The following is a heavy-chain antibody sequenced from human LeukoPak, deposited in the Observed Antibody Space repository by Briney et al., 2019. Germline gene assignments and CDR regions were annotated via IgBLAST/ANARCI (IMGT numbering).Heavy chain of an antibody. V-gene: IGHV4-61*02. Sequence: SETLSLTCTVSGGSISSGSYYWSWIRQPAGKGLEWIGRIYTSGSTNYNPSLKSRVTISVDTSKNQFSLKLSSVTAADTAVYYCARGGYIYGYWGQGTLVTVSS. D-gene: IGHD5-18*01. CDR3: ARGGYIYGY. CDR2: IYTSGST. CDR1: GGSISSGSYY. J-gene: IGHJ4*02.